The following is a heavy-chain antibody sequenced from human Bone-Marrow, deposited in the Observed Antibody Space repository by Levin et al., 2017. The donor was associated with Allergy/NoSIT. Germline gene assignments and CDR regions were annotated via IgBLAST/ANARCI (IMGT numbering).Heavy chain of an antibody. CDR2: TRDKAHGYST. CDR3: ARDFKFGGRYYFDY. D-gene: IGHD3-3*01. V-gene: IGHV3-72*01. J-gene: IGHJ4*02. Sequence: GESLKISCAVSGFTFSDHYMDWVRQAPGKGLEWVGRTRDKAHGYSTEYAAPVQGRFSISRDDSKNSLFLQMNSLNTEDTAVYYCARDFKFGGRYYFDYWGQGALVTVSS. CDR1: GFTFSDHY.